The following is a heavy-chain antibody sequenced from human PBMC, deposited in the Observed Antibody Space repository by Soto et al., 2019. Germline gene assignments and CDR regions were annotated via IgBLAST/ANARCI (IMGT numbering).Heavy chain of an antibody. V-gene: IGHV4-38-2*01. CDR2: IYHSGST. J-gene: IGHJ3*02. D-gene: IGHD2-15*01. CDR3: AGTYCSGGSCDGSDAFDI. CDR1: GYSISSGYY. Sequence: SETLSLTCAVSGYSISSGYYWGWIRQPPGKGLEWIGSIYHSGSTYYNPSLKSRVTISVDTSKNQFSLKLSSVTAADTAVYYCAGTYCSGGSCDGSDAFDIWGQGTMVTVSS.